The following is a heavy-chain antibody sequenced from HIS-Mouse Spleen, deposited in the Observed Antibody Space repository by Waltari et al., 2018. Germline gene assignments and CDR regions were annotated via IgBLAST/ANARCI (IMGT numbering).Heavy chain of an antibody. D-gene: IGHD3-16*01. CDR3: AKDRNWGSSGYFDY. Sequence: EVQLLESGGGLVQPGGSLRLSCAASGFTFSSYALSWVPQAPGKGLEWVAAISGSGGSTYYADSVKGRFTISRDNSKNTLYLQMNSLRAEDTAVYYCAKDRNWGSSGYFDYWGQGTLVTVSS. J-gene: IGHJ4*02. CDR1: GFTFSSYA. CDR2: ISGSGGST. V-gene: IGHV3-23*01.